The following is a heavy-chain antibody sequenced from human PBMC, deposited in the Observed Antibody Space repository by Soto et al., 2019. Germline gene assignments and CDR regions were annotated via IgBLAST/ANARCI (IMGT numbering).Heavy chain of an antibody. CDR3: AKDPKDGGKAESILDCFDY. J-gene: IGHJ4*02. CDR2: ISGSGVST. Sequence: GGSLRLSCAASGFTFSSYAMSWVRQAPGKGLEWVSAISGSGVSTYYADSVKGSFTVSRDNSKNTMDQQMNSARAENTGVYYCAKDPKDGGKAESILDCFDYWGQGTLVTVSS. D-gene: IGHD2-15*01. CDR1: GFTFSSYA. V-gene: IGHV3-23*01.